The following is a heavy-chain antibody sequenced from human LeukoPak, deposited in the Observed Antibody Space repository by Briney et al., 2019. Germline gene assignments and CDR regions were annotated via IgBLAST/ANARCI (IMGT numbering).Heavy chain of an antibody. Sequence: ASVKVSCKASGYTFTGYYMHWARQAPGQGLEWMGIINPSGGSTSYAQKFQGRVTMTRDTSTSTVYMELSSLRSEDTAVYYCATAGNSSAWYSNWHFDLWGRGTLVTVSS. V-gene: IGHV1-46*01. D-gene: IGHD6-19*01. CDR2: INPSGGST. CDR1: GYTFTGYY. J-gene: IGHJ2*01. CDR3: ATAGNSSAWYSNWHFDL.